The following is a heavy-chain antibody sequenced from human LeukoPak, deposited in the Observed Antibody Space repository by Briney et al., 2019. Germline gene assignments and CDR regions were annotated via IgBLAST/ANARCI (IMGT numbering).Heavy chain of an antibody. CDR1: GFTFSHYG. CDR2: IASVGNYT. Sequence: PGGALRLSCAAAGFTFSHYGMHWLRQAPGKGLDGVAHIASVGNYTDYADSVKSRFTISRDNSRNTMYLQMDSLRAEDTAVYYCANLPYNWNAHFGDYWGQGTLVSVAS. D-gene: IGHD1-1*01. J-gene: IGHJ4*02. CDR3: ANLPYNWNAHFGDY. V-gene: IGHV3-30*02.